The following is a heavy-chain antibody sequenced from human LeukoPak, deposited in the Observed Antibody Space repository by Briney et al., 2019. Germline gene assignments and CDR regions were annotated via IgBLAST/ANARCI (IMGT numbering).Heavy chain of an antibody. CDR3: AKKRDAFDI. J-gene: IGHJ3*02. CDR1: GFTFGNYA. V-gene: IGHV3-23*02. Sequence: GGSLRLSCVASGFTFGNYAMGWLRQAPGRRPEWVSSLTDSCGTTYYVDSVKGRFAISRDNSKNTLYLHMNSLRAEDTAVYYCAKKRDAFDIWGQGTVVTVSS. D-gene: IGHD5-24*01. CDR2: LTDSCGTT.